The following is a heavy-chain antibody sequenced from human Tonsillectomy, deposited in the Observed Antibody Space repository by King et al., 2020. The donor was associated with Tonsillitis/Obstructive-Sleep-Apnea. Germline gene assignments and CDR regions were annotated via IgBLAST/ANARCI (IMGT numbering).Heavy chain of an antibody. CDR2: INHSGST. CDR3: ARVIVVPAASRRYYMDV. D-gene: IGHD2-2*01. Sequence: VQLQQWGAGLLKPSETLSLTCAVYGGSFSGYYWSWIRQPPGKGLEWIGEINHSGSTNYNPSLKSRVTISVDTSKNQFSLKLSSVPAADTAVYYCARVIVVPAASRRYYMDVWGKGTTVTVSS. J-gene: IGHJ6*03. V-gene: IGHV4-34*01. CDR1: GGSFSGYY.